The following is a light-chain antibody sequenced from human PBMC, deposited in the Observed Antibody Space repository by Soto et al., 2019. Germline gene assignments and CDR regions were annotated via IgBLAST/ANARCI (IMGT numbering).Light chain of an antibody. CDR3: QQYYSTPQLT. V-gene: IGKV4-1*01. CDR2: WAS. CDR1: QSVLYSSNNKNY. Sequence: DIVMTQSPDSLAVSLGERATINCKSSQSVLYSSNNKNYLAWYQQKPGQPPKLLIYWASTRESGVPDRFSVSGSGTDFTLSNSSLQAEDVAVYYCQQYYSTPQLTFGGGTKVEIK. J-gene: IGKJ4*01.